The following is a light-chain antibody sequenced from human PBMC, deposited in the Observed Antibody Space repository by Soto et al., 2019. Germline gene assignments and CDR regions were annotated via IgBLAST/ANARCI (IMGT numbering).Light chain of an antibody. J-gene: IGLJ1*01. V-gene: IGLV2-23*01. CDR1: SSDIGSYNL. CDR2: EGN. CDR3: CSYAGGTTYV. Sequence: QSVLTQPASVSGSPGQSITISCTGTSSDIGSYNLVSWYQQHPGKAPKLIIYEGNKRPSGVSNRFSGSKSGNTASLTISGLQTEDEADYYCCSYAGGTTYVFGAGTKLTVL.